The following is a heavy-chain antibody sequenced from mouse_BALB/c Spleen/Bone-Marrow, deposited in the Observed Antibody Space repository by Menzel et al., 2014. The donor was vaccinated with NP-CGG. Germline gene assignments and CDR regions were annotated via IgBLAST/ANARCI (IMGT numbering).Heavy chain of an antibody. Sequence: EVQRVESGGGLVQPGGSRKISCAASGFPFSSFGMHWVRQAPEKGLEWVAYISSGSTAICYADTVKGRFTISRDNPKNTLFLQMTSLRSEDTAMYYCARGGNWDDFDVWGAGTTVTVSS. CDR3: ARGGNWDDFDV. D-gene: IGHD4-1*01. CDR2: ISSGSTAI. J-gene: IGHJ1*01. CDR1: GFPFSSFG. V-gene: IGHV5-17*02.